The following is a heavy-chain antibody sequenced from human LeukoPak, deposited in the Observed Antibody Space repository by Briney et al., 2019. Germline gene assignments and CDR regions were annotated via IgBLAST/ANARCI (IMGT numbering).Heavy chain of an antibody. CDR1: GFTFSSYA. V-gene: IGHV3-48*01. CDR2: INVVRGTI. Sequence: GGGLRLSCAHSGFTFSSYAMNGVRQAPGKGLEWLSYINVVRGTIYYADSVKGRFTISRDNATNSLSLQMNSLIAEDTAVYSCARGRFSKRSTFFHPWGGGTLVTVSS. CDR3: ARGRFSKRSTFFHP. D-gene: IGHD2/OR15-2a*01. J-gene: IGHJ5*02.